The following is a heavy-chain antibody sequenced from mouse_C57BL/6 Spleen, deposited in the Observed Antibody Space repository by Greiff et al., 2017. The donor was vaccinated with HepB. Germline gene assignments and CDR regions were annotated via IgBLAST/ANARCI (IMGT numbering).Heavy chain of an antibody. Sequence: VQLQQSGPELVKPGASVKISCKASGYTFTDYYMNWVKQSHGKSLEWIGDINPNNGGTSYNQKFKGKATLTVDKSSSTAYMELRSLTSEDSAVYYCARRSNYMFYFDYWGQGTTLTVSS. CDR3: ARRSNYMFYFDY. D-gene: IGHD2-5*01. J-gene: IGHJ2*01. CDR2: INPNNGGT. V-gene: IGHV1-26*01. CDR1: GYTFTDYY.